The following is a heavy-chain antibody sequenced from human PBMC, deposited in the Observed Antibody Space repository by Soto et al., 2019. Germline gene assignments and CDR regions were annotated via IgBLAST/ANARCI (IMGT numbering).Heavy chain of an antibody. D-gene: IGHD3-3*01. V-gene: IGHV3-30*03. CDR2: ISYDGSNK. CDR3: ATGITIFGVVMDYFDY. Sequence: GGSLKLSCAASGFTFSSYGMHWVRQAPGKGLEWVAVISYDGSNKYYADSVKGRFTISRDNSKNSLYLQMNSLRDEDTAVYYCATGITIFGVVMDYFDYWGQGTLVTVSS. CDR1: GFTFSSYG. J-gene: IGHJ4*02.